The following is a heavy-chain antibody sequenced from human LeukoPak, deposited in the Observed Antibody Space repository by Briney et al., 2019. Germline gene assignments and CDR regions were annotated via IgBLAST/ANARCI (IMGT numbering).Heavy chain of an antibody. CDR1: GFTFSSYS. CDR3: ARWDTVTTSQY. V-gene: IGHV3-48*04. D-gene: IGHD4-17*01. J-gene: IGHJ4*02. Sequence: GGSLRLSCAASGFTFSSYSMNWVRQAPGKGLEWVSYISSSGSTIYYADSVKGRFTISRDNAKNSLYLQMNSLRAEDTAVYYCARWDTVTTSQYWGQGTLVTVSS. CDR2: ISSSGSTI.